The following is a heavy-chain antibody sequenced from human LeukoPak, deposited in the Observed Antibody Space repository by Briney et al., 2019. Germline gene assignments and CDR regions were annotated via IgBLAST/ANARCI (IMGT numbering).Heavy chain of an antibody. CDR1: GGSISSGSYY. CDR2: IYTSGST. V-gene: IGHV4-61*02. D-gene: IGHD6-13*01. J-gene: IGHJ5*02. CDR3: ATTSGSSGWFDP. Sequence: SETLSLTCTVSGGSISSGSYYWSWIRQPAGKGLEWIGRIYTSGSTNYNPSLKSRVTISVDTSKNQFSLKLSSVTAADTAVYYCATTSGSSGWFDPWGQGILVTVSS.